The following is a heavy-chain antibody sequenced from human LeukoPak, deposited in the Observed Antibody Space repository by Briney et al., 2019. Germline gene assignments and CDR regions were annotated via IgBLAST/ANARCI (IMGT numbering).Heavy chain of an antibody. CDR3: ARGYYYGSGSYYPIDY. CDR2: MNPNSGNT. D-gene: IGHD3-10*01. Sequence: ASVKVSCKASGYTFTRYDINWVRQATGQGLEWMGWMNPNSGNTGYAQKFQGRVTMTRNTSISTAYMELSSLRSEDTAVYYCARGYYYGSGSYYPIDYWGQGTLVTVSS. J-gene: IGHJ4*02. V-gene: IGHV1-8*01. CDR1: GYTFTRYD.